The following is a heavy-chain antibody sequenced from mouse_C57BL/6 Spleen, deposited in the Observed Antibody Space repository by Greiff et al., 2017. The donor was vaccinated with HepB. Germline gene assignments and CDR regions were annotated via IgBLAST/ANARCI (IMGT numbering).Heavy chain of an antibody. V-gene: IGHV14-4*01. D-gene: IGHD1-1*01. CDR2: IDPENGDT. CDR3: TVATVVADYAMDY. CDR1: GFNIKDDY. J-gene: IGHJ4*01. Sequence: EVQLQQSGAELVRPGASVKLSCTASGFNIKDDYMHWVKQRPEQGLEWIGWIDPENGDTEYASKFQGKATITADTSSNTAYLQLSSLTSGDTAVYYCTVATVVADYAMDYWGQGTSVTVSS.